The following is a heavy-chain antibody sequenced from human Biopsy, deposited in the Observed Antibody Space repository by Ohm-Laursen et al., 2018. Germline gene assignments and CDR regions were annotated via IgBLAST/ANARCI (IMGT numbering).Heavy chain of an antibody. V-gene: IGHV1-8*01. J-gene: IGHJ4*02. CDR1: GYTFTGYH. CDR2: MNPNSGNT. D-gene: IGHD3-22*01. Sequence: SVKVSCKASGYTFTGYHVHWVRQATGQGLEWMGWMNPNSGNTGYAQKFQGRVTMTRNTSISTAYMELSSLTSVDTAVYYCARDFNYDGGGSFNFDYWGQGTLVTVSS. CDR3: ARDFNYDGGGSFNFDY.